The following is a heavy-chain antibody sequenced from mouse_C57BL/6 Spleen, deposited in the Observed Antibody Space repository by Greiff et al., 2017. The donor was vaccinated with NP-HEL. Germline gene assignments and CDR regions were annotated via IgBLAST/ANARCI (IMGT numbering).Heavy chain of an antibody. CDR2: IRNKANGYTT. V-gene: IGHV7-3*01. CDR1: GFTFTDYY. CDR3: ARYSSYWYFDV. Sequence: EVHLVESGGGLVQPGGSLSLSCAASGFTFTDYYMSWVRQPPGKALEWLGFIRNKANGYTTEYSASVKGRFTISRDNSQSILYLQMNALRAEDSATYYCARYSSYWYFDVWGTGTTVTVSS. J-gene: IGHJ1*03.